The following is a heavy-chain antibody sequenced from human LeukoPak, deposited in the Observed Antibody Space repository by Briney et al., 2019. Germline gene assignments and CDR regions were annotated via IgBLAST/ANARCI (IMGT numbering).Heavy chain of an antibody. V-gene: IGHV1-8*01. Sequence: ASVKVSCKASGYTFTSYDINWVRQATGQGLEWMGWMNPNSGNTGYAQKFQGRVTMTRNTSISTAYMELSSLRAEDTAVYYCARDLGIAVAGILWFDPWGQGTLVTVSS. CDR2: MNPNSGNT. CDR1: GYTFTSYD. D-gene: IGHD6-19*01. CDR3: ARDLGIAVAGILWFDP. J-gene: IGHJ5*02.